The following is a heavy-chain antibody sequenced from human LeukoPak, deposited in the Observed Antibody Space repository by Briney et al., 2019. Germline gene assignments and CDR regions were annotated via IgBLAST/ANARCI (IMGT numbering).Heavy chain of an antibody. CDR1: GFTFSSYA. Sequence: PGGSLRLSCAASGFTFSSYAISWVRQAPGQGLEWMGGIIPIFGTANYAQKFQGRVTITTDESTSTAYMELSSLRSEDTAVFYCARVPTGVVVIREEYYFDYWGQGTLVTVSS. CDR3: ARVPTGVVVIREEYYFDY. CDR2: IIPIFGTA. J-gene: IGHJ4*02. V-gene: IGHV1-69*05. D-gene: IGHD3-22*01.